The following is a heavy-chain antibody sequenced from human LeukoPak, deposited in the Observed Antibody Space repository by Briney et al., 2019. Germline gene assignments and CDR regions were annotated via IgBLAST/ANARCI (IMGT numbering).Heavy chain of an antibody. J-gene: IGHJ3*02. Sequence: ASVKVSCKASGYTFTGYYMHWVRQAPGQGLEWMGWMNPKSGGTNYAQKFQGRVTMTRDTSISTAYMELSRLRSGDTAVYYCASPAGPLDAFDIWGQGTMVTVSS. V-gene: IGHV1-2*02. CDR3: ASPAGPLDAFDI. CDR2: MNPKSGGT. CDR1: GYTFTGYY. D-gene: IGHD3-10*01.